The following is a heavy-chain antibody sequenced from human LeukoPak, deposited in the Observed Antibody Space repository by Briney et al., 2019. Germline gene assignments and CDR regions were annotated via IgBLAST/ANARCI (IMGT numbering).Heavy chain of an antibody. V-gene: IGHV3-21*01. CDR1: GFTFSSYS. CDR3: ARVWVAGLKAFDY. D-gene: IGHD6-19*01. J-gene: IGHJ4*02. Sequence: GGSLRLSCAASGFTFSSYSMNWVRQAPGKGLEWVSSISSSSSYIYYADSVKGRFTISRDNAKNSLYLQMNSLRAEDTAVYYCARVWVAGLKAFDYWGQGTLVTVSS. CDR2: ISSSSSYI.